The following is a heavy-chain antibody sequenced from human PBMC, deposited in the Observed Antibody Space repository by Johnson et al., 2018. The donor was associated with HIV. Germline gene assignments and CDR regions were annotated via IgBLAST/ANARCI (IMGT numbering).Heavy chain of an antibody. CDR3: TRGIPNLPITGTRGFGI. CDR2: ISSNGVRT. V-gene: IGHV3-64*01. D-gene: IGHD1-20*01. J-gene: IGHJ3*02. Sequence: VQLVESGGGLFQPGGSLRLSCAASGFTFSTYAMYWVRKAPGKGLEYVSGISSNGVRTYYANSVKDRFTVSRDSSNNTLYLKMESRRDEDMAVYYCTRGIPNLPITGTRGFGIWGQGTMVPVSS. CDR1: GFTFSTYA.